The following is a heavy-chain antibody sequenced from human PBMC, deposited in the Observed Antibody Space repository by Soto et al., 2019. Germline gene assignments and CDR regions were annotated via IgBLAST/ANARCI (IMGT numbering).Heavy chain of an antibody. D-gene: IGHD5-18*01. Sequence: QVQLVQSGAEVKKPGASVKVSCKASGYTFTSYGISWVRQAPGQGLEWMGWISVYSGHTNYAQKFQGRLTMTTDTSTTTANMELRSLRSDDTAVYYCARHGTAYSMSTGWFDPWGQGTLVTVSS. CDR2: ISVYSGHT. CDR3: ARHGTAYSMSTGWFDP. J-gene: IGHJ5*02. V-gene: IGHV1-18*01. CDR1: GYTFTSYG.